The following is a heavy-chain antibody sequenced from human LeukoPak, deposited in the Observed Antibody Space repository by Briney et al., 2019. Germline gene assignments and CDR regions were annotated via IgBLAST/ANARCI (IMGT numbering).Heavy chain of an antibody. D-gene: IGHD1/OR15-1a*01. CDR2: ISWNSGSI. CDR1: GFTFDDYS. V-gene: IGHV3-9*01. Sequence: GRSLRLSCAASGFTFDDYSMHWDRQAPGKGLEWVSGISWNSGSIGYADSVKGRFTISRDNAKNSLYLQMNSLRAEDTALYYCAKDTNKYYYYGMDVWGQGTTVTVSS. J-gene: IGHJ6*02. CDR3: AKDTNKYYYYGMDV.